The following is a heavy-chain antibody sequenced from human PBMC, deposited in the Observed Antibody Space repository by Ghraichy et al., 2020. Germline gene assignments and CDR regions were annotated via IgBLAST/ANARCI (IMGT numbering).Heavy chain of an antibody. V-gene: IGHV4-59*01. CDR2: IYYSGST. J-gene: IGHJ6*02. CDR3: ARVDSSGWPNYYYYGMDV. CDR1: GGSISSYY. D-gene: IGHD6-19*01. Sequence: GSLRLSCTVSGGSISSYYWSWIRQPPGKGLEWIGYIYYSGSTNYNPSLKSRVTISVDTSKNQFSLKLSSVTAADTAVYYCARVDSSGWPNYYYYGMDVWGQGTTVTVSS.